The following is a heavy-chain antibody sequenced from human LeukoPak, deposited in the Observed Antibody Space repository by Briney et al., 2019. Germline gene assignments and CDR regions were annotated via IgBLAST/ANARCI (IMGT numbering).Heavy chain of an antibody. CDR1: GFTFSDYY. Sequence: GGSLRLSCAASGFTFSDYYMSWIRQAPGKGLEWVSYISSSGSTIYYADSVKGRFTTSRDNAKNSLYLQMNSLRAEDTAVYYCAGTDALYYYGMDVWGQGTTVTVSS. CDR3: AGTDALYYYGMDV. CDR2: ISSSGSTI. J-gene: IGHJ6*02. V-gene: IGHV3-11*04.